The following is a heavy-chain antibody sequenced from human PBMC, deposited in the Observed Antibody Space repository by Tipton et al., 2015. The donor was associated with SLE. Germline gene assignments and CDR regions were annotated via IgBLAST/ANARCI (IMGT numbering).Heavy chain of an antibody. CDR1: GFSFSNYA. V-gene: IGHV3-23*01. J-gene: IGHJ4*02. Sequence: SLRLSCEASGFSFSNYAMSWVRQAPGKGLEWVSAISGSGVFTFYADSVKGRFTISRDNSKNTLSLQLNTLRADDTAIYYCAKDRYCGGGTCFASYFDLWGQGTPVTVSS. D-gene: IGHD2-21*01. CDR2: ISGSGVFT. CDR3: AKDRYCGGGTCFASYFDL.